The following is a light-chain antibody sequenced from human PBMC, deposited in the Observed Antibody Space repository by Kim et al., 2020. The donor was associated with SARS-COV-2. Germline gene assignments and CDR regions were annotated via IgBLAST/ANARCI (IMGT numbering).Light chain of an antibody. CDR2: DAS. CDR1: QRISNR. CDR3: QQYSSYTPYT. V-gene: IGKV1-5*01. Sequence: DIQMTQSPSTLSASVGDRVTVTCRASQRISNRLAWYQQSPGKPPQLLIYDASKLYSGVPSRFSGSGSGTEFTLTITSLQPDDFATYYCQQYSSYTPYTFGQGTKLEI. J-gene: IGKJ2*01.